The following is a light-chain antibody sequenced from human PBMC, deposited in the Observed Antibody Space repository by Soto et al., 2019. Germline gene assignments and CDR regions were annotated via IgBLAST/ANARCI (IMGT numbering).Light chain of an antibody. Sequence: DIQMTQSPSSLSASVVDRVTITCRASQSVGNFLNWYQQKPGLPPKYLIYAASNLQSGVPSRFSGSGSGTDFTLTISNLQPEDFATYYCQQSYSSPQTFGQGTKVDIK. CDR2: AAS. J-gene: IGKJ1*01. CDR3: QQSYSSPQT. V-gene: IGKV1-39*01. CDR1: QSVGNF.